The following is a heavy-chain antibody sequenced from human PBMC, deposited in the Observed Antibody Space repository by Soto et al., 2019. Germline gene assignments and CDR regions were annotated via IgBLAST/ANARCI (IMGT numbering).Heavy chain of an antibody. V-gene: IGHV1-69*01. CDR1: RDTFSKYA. J-gene: IGHJ6*02. CDR3: VRGETYLGV. D-gene: IGHD3-16*01. Sequence: QVQLVQSAAEVKKPGSSVKVSCKASRDTFSKYAFNWVRQAPGQGLEWMGWIIPIFDSRNYAEKVQGRVTITADESTSTAYMELMSLRFEDTAVYYCVRGETYLGVWGQGTTVTVSS. CDR2: IIPIFDSR.